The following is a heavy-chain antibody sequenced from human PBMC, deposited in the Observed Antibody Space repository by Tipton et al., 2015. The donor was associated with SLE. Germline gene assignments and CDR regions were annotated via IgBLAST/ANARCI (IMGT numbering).Heavy chain of an antibody. D-gene: IGHD5-12*01. CDR3: ARDSPIVAGTFDS. V-gene: IGHV4-59*12. CDR1: GGSISSYY. CDR2: IYYSGST. Sequence: TPSLTCTVSGGSISSYYWSWIRQPPGKGLEWIGYIYYSGSTNYNPSLKSRVTISVDTSKSHVSLKLTSVTAADTAVYYCARDSPIVAGTFDSWGQGTLVIVSA. J-gene: IGHJ4*02.